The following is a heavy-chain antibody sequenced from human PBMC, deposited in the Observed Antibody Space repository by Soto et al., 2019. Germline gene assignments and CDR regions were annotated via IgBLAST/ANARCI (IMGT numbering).Heavy chain of an antibody. V-gene: IGHV1-18*01. CDR1: GYTFSSHG. CDR2: IGVYNGGT. Sequence: ASVKVSCKASGYTFSSHGVSWVRQAPGQGLEWMGWIGVYNGGTKYEQKFQGRVTLTTDTSTSTAYMELRSLRYDDTAVYYCARDPPGKNDLDYWGQGTLVTVS. CDR3: ARDPPGKNDLDY. D-gene: IGHD1-1*01. J-gene: IGHJ4*02.